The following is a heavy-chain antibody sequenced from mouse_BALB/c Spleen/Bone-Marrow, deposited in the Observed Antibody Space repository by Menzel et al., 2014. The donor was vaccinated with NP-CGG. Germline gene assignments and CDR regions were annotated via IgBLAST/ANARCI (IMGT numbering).Heavy chain of an antibody. V-gene: IGHV7-3*02. Sequence: EVKLVESGGGLVQPGGSLRLSCAPSGFTFTDYYMNWVRQPPGKALEWLGFIGNKASGYTTEYSASVKSRFTISRDNSQNILYLQMNTLRADDSATYYCARDKGRVFFDYWGQGTTLTVSS. CDR3: ARDKGRVFFDY. CDR2: IGNKASGYTT. CDR1: GFTFTDYY. J-gene: IGHJ2*01.